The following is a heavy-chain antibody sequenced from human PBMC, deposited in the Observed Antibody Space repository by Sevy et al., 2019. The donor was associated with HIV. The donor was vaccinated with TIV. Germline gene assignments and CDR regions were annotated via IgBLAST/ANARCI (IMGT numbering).Heavy chain of an antibody. CDR3: ARDPVYYGSGSYVDNYYGMDV. J-gene: IGHJ6*02. V-gene: IGHV3-33*01. D-gene: IGHD3-10*01. CDR2: IWYDGSNK. CDR1: GFTFSSYG. Sequence: GGSLRLSCAASGFTFSSYGMHWVRQAPGKGLEWVAVIWYDGSNKYYADSVKGRLTISRDNSKITLYLQMNSLRAEDTAVYYCARDPVYYGSGSYVDNYYGMDVWGQGTTVTVSS.